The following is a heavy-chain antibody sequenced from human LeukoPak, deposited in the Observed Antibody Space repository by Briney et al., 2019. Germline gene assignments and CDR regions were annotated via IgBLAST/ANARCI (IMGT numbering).Heavy chain of an antibody. CDR1: GFTFSSYE. CDR2: ISSSGSTI. V-gene: IGHV3-48*03. CDR3: AREGGLLWFGELFTEYNWFDP. Sequence: GGSLRLSCAASGFTFSSYEMNWVRQAPGKGLEWVSYISSSGSTIYYADSVKGRFTISRDNAKNSLYLQMNSLRAEDTAVYYCAREGGLLWFGELFTEYNWFDPWGQGTLVTVSS. D-gene: IGHD3-10*01. J-gene: IGHJ5*02.